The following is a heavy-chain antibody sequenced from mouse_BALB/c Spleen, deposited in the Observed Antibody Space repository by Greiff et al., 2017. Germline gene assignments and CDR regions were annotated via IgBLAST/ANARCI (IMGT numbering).Heavy chain of an antibody. V-gene: IGHV1-14*01. CDR2: INPYNDGT. CDR1: GYTFTSYV. J-gene: IGHJ2*01. CDR3: AYYGNYVYYFDY. Sequence: VQLKESGPELVKPGASVKMSCKASGYTFTSYVMHWVKQKPGQGLEWIGYINPYNDGTKYNEKFKGKATLTSDKSSSTAYMELSSLTSEDSAVYYCAYYGNYVYYFDYWGQGTTLTVSS. D-gene: IGHD2-1*01.